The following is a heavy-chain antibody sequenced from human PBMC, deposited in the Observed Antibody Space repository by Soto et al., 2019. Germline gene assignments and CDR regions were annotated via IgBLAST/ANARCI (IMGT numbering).Heavy chain of an antibody. J-gene: IGHJ3*02. V-gene: IGHV4-30-4*08. CDR1: GGSISSGGYY. D-gene: IGHD3-10*01. CDR2: IYYSGST. Sequence: SETLSLTCTVSGGSISSGGYYWSWIRQPPGKDLEWIGYIYYSGSTYYNPSLKSRVTISVDTSKNQFSLKLSSVTAADTAVYYCARDPITMVRGVIYAFDIWGQGTMVTVSS. CDR3: ARDPITMVRGVIYAFDI.